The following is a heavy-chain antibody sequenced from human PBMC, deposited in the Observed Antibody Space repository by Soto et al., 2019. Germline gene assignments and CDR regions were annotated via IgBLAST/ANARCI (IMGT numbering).Heavy chain of an antibody. CDR3: ARDFPDSTASSYDFWSGSDAFDI. CDR1: GFTFSSYS. Sequence: GGSLRLSCAASGFTFSSYSMNWVRQAPGKWLEWVSYISSSSSTIYYADSVKGRFTISRDNAKNSLYLQMNSLRAEDTAVYYCARDFPDSTASSYDFWSGSDAFDIWGQGTMVTVSS. V-gene: IGHV3-48*04. D-gene: IGHD3-3*01. CDR2: ISSSSSTI. J-gene: IGHJ3*02.